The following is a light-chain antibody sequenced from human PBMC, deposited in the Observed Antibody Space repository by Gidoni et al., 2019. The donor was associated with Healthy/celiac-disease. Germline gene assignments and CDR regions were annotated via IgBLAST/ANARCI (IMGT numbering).Light chain of an antibody. CDR2: KDS. J-gene: IGLJ3*02. CDR1: ALPKQY. CDR3: QSADSSGTYRGV. V-gene: IGLV3-25*03. Sequence: YELTHPHSGSVSPGQTARITCSGAALPKQYAYWYQQKPGQAPVLVIYKDSGRPSGIPERFSGSSSGTTVTLTISGVQAEDEADYYCQSADSSGTYRGVFGGGTKLTVL.